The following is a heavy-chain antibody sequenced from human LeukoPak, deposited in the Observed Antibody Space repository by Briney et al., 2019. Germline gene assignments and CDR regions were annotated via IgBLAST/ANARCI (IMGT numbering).Heavy chain of an antibody. V-gene: IGHV3-33*01. CDR3: ARTPDPYYYDSSGYSFGY. CDR1: GFTFSSYG. CDR2: IWYDGSNK. Sequence: GGSLRLSCAASGFTFSSYGMHWVRQAPGKGLEWVAVIWYDGSNKYYADSVKGRFTISRDNSKNTLYLQMNSLRAEDTAVYYCARTPDPYYYDSSGYSFGYWGQGILVTVSS. D-gene: IGHD3-22*01. J-gene: IGHJ4*02.